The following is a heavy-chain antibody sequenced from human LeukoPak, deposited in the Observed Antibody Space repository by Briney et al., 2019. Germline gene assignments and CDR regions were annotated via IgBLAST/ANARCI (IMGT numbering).Heavy chain of an antibody. CDR1: GGSISSYY. Sequence: SETLSLTCTVSGGSISSYYWSWIRQPPGKGLEWIGYIYYSGSTNYNPSLKSRVTISVDTSKNQFSLKLSSVTAADTAVYYCARVRYGDYEANWFDPWGQGTLVTVSS. J-gene: IGHJ5*02. CDR3: ARVRYGDYEANWFDP. D-gene: IGHD4-17*01. CDR2: IYYSGST. V-gene: IGHV4-59*01.